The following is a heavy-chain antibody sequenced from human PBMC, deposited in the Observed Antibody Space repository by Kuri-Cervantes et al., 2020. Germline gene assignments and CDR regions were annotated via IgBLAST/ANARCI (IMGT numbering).Heavy chain of an antibody. J-gene: IGHJ5*02. CDR2: ISGSGGST. CDR3: ARRSVPDP. V-gene: IGHV3-23*01. Sequence: GGSLRLSCAASGFTLDEYGMRWGRQAPGKGLEWVSAISGSGGSTYYADSVKGRFTISRDNSKNTLYLQMNSLRAEDTAVYYCARRSVPDPWGQGTLVTVSS. CDR1: GFTLDEYG.